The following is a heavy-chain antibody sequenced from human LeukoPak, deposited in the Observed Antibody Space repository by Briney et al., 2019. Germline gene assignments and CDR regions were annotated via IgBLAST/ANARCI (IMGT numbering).Heavy chain of an antibody. CDR2: INPYNGNT. Sequence: GASVKVSCKASGYTFTNYGINWVRQPPGQGLEWMGQINPYNGNTNYPQRLQGRVTMTTDTSTSTSFMELRSLTSDDTAIYYCARVSGSSISSRSLLYWGQGTLVTVSS. CDR3: ARVSGSSISSRSLLY. J-gene: IGHJ4*02. D-gene: IGHD6-13*01. CDR1: GYTFTNYG. V-gene: IGHV1-18*01.